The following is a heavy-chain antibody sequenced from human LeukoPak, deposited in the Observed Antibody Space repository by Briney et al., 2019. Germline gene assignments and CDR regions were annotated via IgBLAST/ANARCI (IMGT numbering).Heavy chain of an antibody. J-gene: IGHJ4*02. CDR2: IYSGGST. D-gene: IGHD7-27*01. CDR1: GFTVSSNY. V-gene: IGHV3-53*01. CDR3: ASLQTGDDKTWSDY. Sequence: GGSLRLSCAASGFTVSSNYMSWVRQAPGKGLEWVSVIYSGGSTYYADSVKGRFTISRDNSKNTLYLQMNSLRAEDTAMYYCASLQTGDDKTWSDYWGQGTLVTVSS.